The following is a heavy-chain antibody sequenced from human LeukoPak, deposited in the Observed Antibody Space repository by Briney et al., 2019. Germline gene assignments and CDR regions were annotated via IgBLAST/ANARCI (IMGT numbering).Heavy chain of an antibody. D-gene: IGHD3-10*01. Sequence: SETLSLTCTVSGGSIGNYYWSWIRQPPGKGLEWIGYIHYSGSTNYNPSLKSRVTISVDTSKNQFSLKLNSVTAADTAVYYCARVEEGYGSGRRENYYYYYMDVWGKGTTVTISS. CDR3: ARVEEGYGSGRRENYYYYYMDV. J-gene: IGHJ6*03. CDR1: GGSIGNYY. CDR2: IHYSGST. V-gene: IGHV4-59*01.